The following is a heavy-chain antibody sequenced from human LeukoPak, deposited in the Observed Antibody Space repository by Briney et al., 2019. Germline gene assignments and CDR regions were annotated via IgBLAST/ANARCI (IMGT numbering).Heavy chain of an antibody. CDR2: IWYDGSNK. Sequence: GGSLRLSCAASGFTFSSYGMHWVRQAPGKGLEWVAVIWYDGSNKYYADSVRGRFSISRDNSKNTLYLQMNNLRTEDTAVYYCAKNTLASAASVDNWGQGTLVTVSS. CDR1: GFTFSSYG. V-gene: IGHV3-33*06. CDR3: AKNTLASAASVDN. J-gene: IGHJ4*02. D-gene: IGHD6-13*01.